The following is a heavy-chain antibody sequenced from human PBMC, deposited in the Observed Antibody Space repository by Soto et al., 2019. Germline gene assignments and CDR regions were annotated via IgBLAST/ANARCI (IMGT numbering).Heavy chain of an antibody. J-gene: IGHJ4*02. V-gene: IGHV3-66*04. CDR1: GFTVSSNY. Sequence: GGSLRLSCAASGFTVSSNYMSWVRQAPGKGLEWVSVIYSGGSTYYADSVKGRFTISRDNSKNTLYLQMNSLRAEDTAVYYCARHPSRYFDVYYFDYWGQGTLVTVSS. CDR3: ARHPSRYFDVYYFDY. D-gene: IGHD3-9*01. CDR2: IYSGGST.